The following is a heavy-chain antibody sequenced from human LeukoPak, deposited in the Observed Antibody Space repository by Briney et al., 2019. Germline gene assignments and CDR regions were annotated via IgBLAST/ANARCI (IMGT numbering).Heavy chain of an antibody. D-gene: IGHD3-22*01. CDR3: ARSSGYGYYFDY. CDR1: GFTFSSDA. V-gene: IGHV3-64*01. CDR2: ISSNGGTT. J-gene: IGHJ4*02. Sequence: GGSLRLSCAASGFTFSSDAMHWVRQAPGKGLEYVSAISSNGGTTHYGNSVKGRFTISRDDSKNTLYLQMGSLRAEDMAVYFCARSSGYGYYFDYWGQGTLVTVSS.